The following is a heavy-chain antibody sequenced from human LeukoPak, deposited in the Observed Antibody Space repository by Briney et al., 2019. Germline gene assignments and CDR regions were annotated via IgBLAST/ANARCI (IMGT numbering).Heavy chain of an antibody. CDR3: ARPTYCGSDCYFNFDY. Sequence: ASVKVSCKTSGYTFATYFMHWVRQAPGQGLQWMGYIKPNSGVTNYAKEFRGGLTMTWDTSISTAYIELSGLTSDDTAIYYCARPTYCGSDCYFNFDYWGQGTLVTVSS. V-gene: IGHV1-2*02. D-gene: IGHD2-21*02. CDR1: GYTFATYF. CDR2: IKPNSGVT. J-gene: IGHJ4*02.